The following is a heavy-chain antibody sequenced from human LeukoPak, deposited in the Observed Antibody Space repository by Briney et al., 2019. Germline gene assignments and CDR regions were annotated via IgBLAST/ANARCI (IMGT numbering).Heavy chain of an antibody. J-gene: IGHJ4*02. V-gene: IGHV3-23*01. CDR3: ARVGKADLALWN. CDR2: ISGSGGST. D-gene: IGHD4-23*01. Sequence: GGSLRLSCAASGFTFSSYAMSWVRQAPGKGLEWVSAISGSGGSTYYADSVKGRFTISRDNSKNTLYLQMNSLRAEDTAVYYCARVGKADLALWNWGQGTLVTVSS. CDR1: GFTFSSYA.